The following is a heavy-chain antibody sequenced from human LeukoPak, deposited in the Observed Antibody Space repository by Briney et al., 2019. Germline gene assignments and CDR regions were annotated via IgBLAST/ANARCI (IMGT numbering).Heavy chain of an antibody. CDR2: IIPIFGTA. CDR1: GGTFISYA. V-gene: IGHV1-69*13. J-gene: IGHJ4*02. CDR3: ARMEEYSSGRPFDY. Sequence: ASVKVSCKASGGTFISYAISWVRQAPGQGLEWMGGIIPIFGTANYAQKFQGRVTITADESTSTAYMELSSLRSEDTAVYYCARMEEYSSGRPFDYWGQGTLVTVSS. D-gene: IGHD6-25*01.